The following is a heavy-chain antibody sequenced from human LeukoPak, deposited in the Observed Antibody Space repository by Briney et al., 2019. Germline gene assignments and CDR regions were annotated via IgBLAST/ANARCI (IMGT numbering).Heavy chain of an antibody. CDR2: IYPGDSDT. CDR1: GYSFTSYW. D-gene: IGHD3-10*01. J-gene: IGHJ5*02. Sequence: GESLKISCKGSGYSFTSYWIGWVRQMPGKGLEGMGIIYPGDSDTRYSPSFQGQVTISADQSISTAYLQWSSLKASDTAMYYCARLYGGSAYYYGSGSYPNWFDPWGQGTLVTVSS. CDR3: ARLYGGSAYYYGSGSYPNWFDP. V-gene: IGHV5-51*01.